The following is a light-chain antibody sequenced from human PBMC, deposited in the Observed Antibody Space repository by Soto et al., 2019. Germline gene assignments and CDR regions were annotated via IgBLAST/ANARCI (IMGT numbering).Light chain of an antibody. Sequence: QSALTQPASVSGSPGQSITISCTGTRSDVGSYNSIAWYQQLPGKAPRVMIFEVTKRPSGISNRFSGSKSGSTASLTISGLKAEDEADYFCFSYAGSSIWVFGGGTKLTVL. J-gene: IGLJ3*02. V-gene: IGLV2-23*02. CDR3: FSYAGSSIWV. CDR2: EVT. CDR1: RSDVGSYNS.